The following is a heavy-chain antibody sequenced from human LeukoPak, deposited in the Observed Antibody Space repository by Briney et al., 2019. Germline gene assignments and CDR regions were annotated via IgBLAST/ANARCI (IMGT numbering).Heavy chain of an antibody. CDR2: IWYDGSNK. J-gene: IGHJ3*02. CDR1: GFTFSSYG. V-gene: IGHV3-33*01. Sequence: PGGSLRLSCAASGFTFSSYGMHWVRQAPGKGLEWVAVIWYDGSNKYYADSVKGRFTISRDNSKNTLYLQMNSLRAEDTAVCYCARDPRIGKAYDSSGDDAFDIWGQGTMVTVSS. CDR3: ARDPRIGKAYDSSGDDAFDI. D-gene: IGHD3-22*01.